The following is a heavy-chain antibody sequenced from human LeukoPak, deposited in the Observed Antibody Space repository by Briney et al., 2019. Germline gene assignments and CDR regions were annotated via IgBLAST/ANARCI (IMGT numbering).Heavy chain of an antibody. CDR2: IYSGGST. V-gene: IGHV3-66*01. CDR1: GFALSTTD. CDR3: AREEGGYDSFFDY. J-gene: IGHJ4*02. Sequence: GGSLRLSCAASGFALSTTDISWVRQAPGKGLEWVSVIYSGGSTYYADSVKGRFTISRDNSKNTLYLQMSSLRAEDTAVYYCAREEGGYDSFFDYWGQGTLVTVSS. D-gene: IGHD5-12*01.